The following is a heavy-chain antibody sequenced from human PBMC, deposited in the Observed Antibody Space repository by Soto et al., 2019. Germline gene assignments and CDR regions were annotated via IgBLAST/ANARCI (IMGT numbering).Heavy chain of an antibody. CDR1: GFTFDDYG. Sequence: EVQLVESGGGVVRPGGSLRLSCAASGFTFDDYGMSWVRQAPGKGLEWVAGINWNGGSTGYADSVKGRFTISRDNAKNSLSLQMHSPRAEATALYYCALLYSSGWYGPGRYWGQGTLVTVSS. CDR3: ALLYSSGWYGPGRY. J-gene: IGHJ4*02. V-gene: IGHV3-20*04. CDR2: INWNGGST. D-gene: IGHD6-19*01.